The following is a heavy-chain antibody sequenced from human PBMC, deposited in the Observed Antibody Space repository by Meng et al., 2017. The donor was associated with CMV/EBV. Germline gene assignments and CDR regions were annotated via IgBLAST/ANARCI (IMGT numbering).Heavy chain of an antibody. V-gene: IGHV4-39*07. CDR1: GGSISSSSYY. D-gene: IGHD5-18*01. CDR2: IYYSGST. CDR3: AREGYSYGDYYYGMDV. J-gene: IGHJ6*02. Sequence: SETLSLTCTVSGGSISSSSYYWGWIRQPPGKGPEWIGSIYYSGSTYYNPSLKSRVTISVDTSKNQFSLKLSSVTAADTAVYYCAREGYSYGDYYYGMDVWGQGTTVTVSS.